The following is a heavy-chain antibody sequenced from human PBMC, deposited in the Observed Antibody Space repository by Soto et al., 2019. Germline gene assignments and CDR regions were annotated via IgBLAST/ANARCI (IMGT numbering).Heavy chain of an antibody. V-gene: IGHV1-46*01. J-gene: IGHJ4*02. CDR1: GFPFTTYY. CDR3: VRDWELGY. D-gene: IGHD3-10*01. Sequence: QVLLVQSGAEVKNPGASVKVSCKASGFPFTTYYMHWVRQAPGQGLEWMGVINPSGDATTYEQNFQGRVTLTKDTSASTVYMELSSLRSEATAVFYCVRDWELGYWGQGTLVTVSS. CDR2: INPSGDAT.